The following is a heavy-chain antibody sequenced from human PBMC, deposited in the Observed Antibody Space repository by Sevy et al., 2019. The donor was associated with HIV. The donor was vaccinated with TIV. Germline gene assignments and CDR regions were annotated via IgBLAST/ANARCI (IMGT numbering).Heavy chain of an antibody. J-gene: IGHJ6*02. CDR2: ISYDGSKK. Sequence: GGSLRLSCAASGFTFSSYGMHWVRQAPGKGLEWVAVISYDGSKKYYADSVKGGFTISHDNSKNTLYLKMNGLRAEDTAVYYCAKALGVGVGATRSFYYYYGMDVWGQGTTVTVSS. CDR1: GFTFSSYG. CDR3: AKALGVGVGATRSFYYYYGMDV. D-gene: IGHD1-26*01. V-gene: IGHV3-30*18.